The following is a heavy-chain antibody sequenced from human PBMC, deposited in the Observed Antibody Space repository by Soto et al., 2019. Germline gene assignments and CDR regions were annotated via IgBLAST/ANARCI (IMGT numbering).Heavy chain of an antibody. Sequence: QVQLVESGGGVVQPGRSLRLSCAASGFTFSSYAMHWVRQAPGKGLEWVAVISYDGSNKYYADSVKGRFTISRDNSKNTLYLQMNSLRAEDTAVYYCAREGYSYGPARYYFDDWCQGPLVTVSS. CDR1: GFTFSSYA. CDR2: ISYDGSNK. CDR3: AREGYSYGPARYYFDD. J-gene: IGHJ4*02. V-gene: IGHV3-30-3*01. D-gene: IGHD5-18*01.